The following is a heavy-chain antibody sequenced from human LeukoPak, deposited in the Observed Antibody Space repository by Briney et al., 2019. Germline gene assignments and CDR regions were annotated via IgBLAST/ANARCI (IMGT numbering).Heavy chain of an antibody. V-gene: IGHV3-30*18. J-gene: IGHJ4*02. CDR2: ISYDGSNK. Sequence: GGSLRLSCAASGFTFSSYGMHWVRQAPGKGLEWVAVISYDGSNKYYADSVKGRFTISRDNSKNTLYLQMNSLRAEDTAIYYCAKVRYGLGNYDYEKWGQGTLVTVSS. CDR3: AKVRYGLGNYDYEK. CDR1: GFTFSSYG. D-gene: IGHD3-10*01.